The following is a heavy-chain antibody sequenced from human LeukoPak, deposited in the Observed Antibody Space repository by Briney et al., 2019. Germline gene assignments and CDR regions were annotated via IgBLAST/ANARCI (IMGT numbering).Heavy chain of an antibody. CDR3: ARVGGGEELWWQRDAFDI. CDR1: GGSIRSTSYY. Sequence: PSETLSLTCTVSGGSIRSTSYYWGWIRQPPGKGLEWIGSIYTSGSTYYNPSLNSRLTISVDTSKNPLSLKLISVTAADTAVYYCARVGGGEELWWQRDAFDIWGQGTMVTVSS. D-gene: IGHD2-21*01. V-gene: IGHV4-39*07. J-gene: IGHJ3*02. CDR2: IYTSGST.